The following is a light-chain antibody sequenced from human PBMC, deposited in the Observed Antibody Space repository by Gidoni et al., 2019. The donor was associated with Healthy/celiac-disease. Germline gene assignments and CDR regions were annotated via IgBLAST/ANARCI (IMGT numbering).Light chain of an antibody. CDR1: QSVLYSSNNKNY. V-gene: IGKV4-1*01. J-gene: IGKJ1*01. Sequence: DMVMTQAPDSLAVSLGERATINCKSSQSVLYSSNNKNYLAWYQQKPGQPPKLLIYWASTRESGVPDRFSGSGSGTDFTLTISSLQAEDVAVYYCQQYYRTPWTFGQGTKVEIK. CDR2: WAS. CDR3: QQYYRTPWT.